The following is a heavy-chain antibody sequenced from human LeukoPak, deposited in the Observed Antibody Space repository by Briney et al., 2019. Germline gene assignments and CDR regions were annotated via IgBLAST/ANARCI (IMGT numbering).Heavy chain of an antibody. Sequence: PSETLSLTCAVSGGSISSSNWWSWVRQPPGKGLEWIGEIYHSGSTNYNPSLKSRVTISVDKSKNQFSLKLSSVTAADTAVYYCARVSDPVAGTGYDDYWGQGTLVTVSS. V-gene: IGHV4-4*02. CDR1: GGSISSSNW. CDR3: ARVSDPVAGTGYDDY. CDR2: IYHSGST. J-gene: IGHJ4*02. D-gene: IGHD6-19*01.